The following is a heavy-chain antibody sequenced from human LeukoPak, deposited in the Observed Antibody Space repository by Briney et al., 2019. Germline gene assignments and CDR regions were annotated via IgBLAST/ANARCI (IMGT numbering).Heavy chain of an antibody. CDR3: ARQDSSGWQTTPGEWFDP. J-gene: IGHJ5*02. D-gene: IGHD6-19*01. V-gene: IGHV5-10-1*01. CDR1: GSSFTSYW. CDR2: IDPSDSYT. Sequence: GESLRISCKGSGSSFTSYWISWVRQMPGTGLEWMGRIDPSDSYTNYSPSFQGHVTISADKSISTAYLQWSSLKASDTAMYYCARQDSSGWQTTPGEWFDPWGQGTQVTVSS.